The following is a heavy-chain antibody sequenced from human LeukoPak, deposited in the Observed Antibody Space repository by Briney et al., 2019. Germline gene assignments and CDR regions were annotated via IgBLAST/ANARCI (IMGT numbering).Heavy chain of an antibody. D-gene: IGHD2-15*01. CDR1: GFTFSRYI. CDR2: IKQDGSEK. V-gene: IGHV3-7*01. J-gene: IGHJ4*02. Sequence: PGGSLRLSCAGSGFTFSRYIMSWVRQAPGKGLEWVANIKQDGSEKYYVDSVKGRFTISRDNAKNSVYMQMNSLRAEDTAVYSCARQRRYCSGDSCYQRTFDFWGQGTLVTVSS. CDR3: ARQRRYCSGDSCYQRTFDF.